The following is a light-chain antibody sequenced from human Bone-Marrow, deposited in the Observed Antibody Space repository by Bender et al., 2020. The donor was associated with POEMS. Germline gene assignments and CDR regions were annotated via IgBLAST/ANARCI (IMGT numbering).Light chain of an antibody. CDR1: RSDVGTYKR. V-gene: IGLV2-18*02. J-gene: IGLJ3*02. CDR2: EVS. CDR3: CSYADNSVWV. Sequence: QSALTQPPSVSGSPGQSVTISCTGTRSDVGTYKRVSWYQQPPGTAPKLMIYEVSNRPSGVSNRFSGSKSDNTASLTISGLQAEDEADFYCCSYADNSVWVFGGGTKLTVL.